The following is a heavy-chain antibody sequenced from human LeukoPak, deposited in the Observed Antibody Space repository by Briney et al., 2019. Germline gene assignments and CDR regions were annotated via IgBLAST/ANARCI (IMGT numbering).Heavy chain of an antibody. V-gene: IGHV3-74*01. CDR3: ARDTGYYYDSSGIYNWFDP. D-gene: IGHD3-22*01. CDR1: GFTFSNYW. J-gene: IGHJ5*02. Sequence: GGSLRLSCAASGFTFSNYWMHWVRQAPGKGLVWVSRINSDGINTSYADSVKGRFTISRDNAKNSLYLQMNSLRAEDTAVYYCARDTGYYYDSSGIYNWFDPWGQGTLVTVSS. CDR2: INSDGINT.